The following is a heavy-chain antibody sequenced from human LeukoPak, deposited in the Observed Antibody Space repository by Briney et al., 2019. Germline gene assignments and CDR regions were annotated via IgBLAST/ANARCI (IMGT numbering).Heavy chain of an antibody. V-gene: IGHV3-21*04. CDR2: INNDGDKR. D-gene: IGHD3-10*01. Sequence: GGSLRLSCEASGLSFRSYIMNWVRRPPGKGLEWIASINNDGDKRYYADSVKGRFIISRDNAKKSLSLQMNSLTADDTAVYFCARGANYPDYWGQGALVTVSS. CDR1: GLSFRSYI. CDR3: ARGANYPDY. J-gene: IGHJ4*02.